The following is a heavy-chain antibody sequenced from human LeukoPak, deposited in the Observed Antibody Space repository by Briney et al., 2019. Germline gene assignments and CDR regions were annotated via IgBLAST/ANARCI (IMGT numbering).Heavy chain of an antibody. CDR2: TSASGNT. CDR3: ARGATMAV. D-gene: IGHD3-10*01. J-gene: IGHJ4*02. Sequence: PSETLSLTCAVSGGSIPNYDWSWVRQPAGRGLEWIGRTSASGNTNYNPSLKSRVTMSADTSKNQFSLKLTSVTAADTAVDYCARGATMAVWGQGTLVTVSS. CDR1: GGSIPNYD. V-gene: IGHV4-4*07.